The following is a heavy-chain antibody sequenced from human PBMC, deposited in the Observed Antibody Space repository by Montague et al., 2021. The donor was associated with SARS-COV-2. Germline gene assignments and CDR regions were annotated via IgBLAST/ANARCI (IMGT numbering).Heavy chain of an antibody. D-gene: IGHD2-15*01. Sequence: SLRLSCAGSGFTFRDYALTWVRQAPGKGLEWVGFIRSKAYGWTXXXVXXVKGRFTISRDDSKSIAYLQMDSLKTEDTAVYYCTRDPGYSGGGLWGQGTMVTVSS. CDR3: TRDPGYSGGGL. V-gene: IGHV3-49*04. J-gene: IGHJ3*01. CDR1: GFTFRDYA. CDR2: IRSKAYGWTX.